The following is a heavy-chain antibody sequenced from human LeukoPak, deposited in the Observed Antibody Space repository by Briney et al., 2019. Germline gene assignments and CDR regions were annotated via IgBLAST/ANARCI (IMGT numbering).Heavy chain of an antibody. J-gene: IGHJ5*02. CDR2: ISAYNGNT. CDR1: GYTFTSYG. D-gene: IGHD4-17*01. Sequence: GASVKVSCKASGYTFTSYGISWARQAPGQGLEWMGWISAYNGNTNYAQKLQGRVTMTTDTSTSTAYMELRSLRSDDTAVYYCARTDYGDYAINWFDPWGQGTLVTVSS. V-gene: IGHV1-18*01. CDR3: ARTDYGDYAINWFDP.